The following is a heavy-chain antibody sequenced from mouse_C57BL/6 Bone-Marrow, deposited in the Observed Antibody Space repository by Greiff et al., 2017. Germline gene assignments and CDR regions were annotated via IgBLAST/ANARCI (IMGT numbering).Heavy chain of an antibody. J-gene: IGHJ3*01. CDR3: VRHGSISWFAY. CDR1: GFSFNTYA. CDR2: IRSKSNNYAT. V-gene: IGHV10-1*01. Sequence: EVQLVESGGGLVQPKGSLKLSCAASGFSFNTYAMNWVRQAPGKGLEWVARIRSKSNNYATYYADSVKDRFTISRDDSESMLYLQMNNLKTEDTAMYYCVRHGSISWFAYWGQGTLVTVSA. D-gene: IGHD2-3*01.